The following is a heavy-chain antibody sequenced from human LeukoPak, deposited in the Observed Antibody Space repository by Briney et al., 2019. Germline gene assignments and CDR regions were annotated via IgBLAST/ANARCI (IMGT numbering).Heavy chain of an antibody. D-gene: IGHD2-2*02. CDR2: ISGSGGST. CDR3: AKAASNCSSTSCYIDYFDY. CDR1: GFTCSSYA. Sequence: GGSLRLXCAASGFTCSSYAMSWVRQAPGKGLEWVSAISGSGGSTYYADSVKGRFTISRDNSKNTLYLQMNSLRAEDTAVYYCAKAASNCSSTSCYIDYFDYWGQGTLVTVSS. V-gene: IGHV3-23*01. J-gene: IGHJ4*02.